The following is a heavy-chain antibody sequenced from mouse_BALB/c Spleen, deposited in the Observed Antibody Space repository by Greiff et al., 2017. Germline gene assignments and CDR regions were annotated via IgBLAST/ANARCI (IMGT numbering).Heavy chain of an antibody. CDR1: GFTFSSYY. V-gene: IGHV5-6-2*01. Sequence: EVQVVESGGGLVQPGGSRKLSCAASGFTFSSYYMSWVRQTPEKRLELVAAINSNGGSTYYPDTVKGRFTISRDNAKNTLYLQMSSLKSEDTALYYCARRIYDGYQYYFDYWGQGTTLTVSS. CDR2: INSNGGST. CDR3: ARRIYDGYQYYFDY. D-gene: IGHD2-3*01. J-gene: IGHJ2*01.